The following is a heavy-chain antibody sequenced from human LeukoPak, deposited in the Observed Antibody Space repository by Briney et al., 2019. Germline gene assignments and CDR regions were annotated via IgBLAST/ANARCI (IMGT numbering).Heavy chain of an antibody. CDR1: GGSFSGYY. V-gene: IGHV4-34*01. D-gene: IGHD3-22*01. CDR3: ARNLAAMWDSSGYTHFDY. J-gene: IGHJ4*02. CDR2: INHGGST. Sequence: SETLSLTCAVYGGSFSGYYWSWIRQPPGKGLEWIGEINHGGSTNYNPSLKSRVTITVDTSKNQFSLKLSSVTAADTAVYYCARNLAAMWDSSGYTHFDYWGQGTLVTVSS.